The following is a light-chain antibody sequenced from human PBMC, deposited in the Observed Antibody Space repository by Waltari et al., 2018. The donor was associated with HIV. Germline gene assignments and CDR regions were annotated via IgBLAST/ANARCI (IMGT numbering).Light chain of an antibody. CDR3: QQYGSSPPIT. Sequence: EIVLTQSPGTLSLSQGERATLSCRASQRMSNSYLAWYQQKPGQAPRLLIYGASSRATGIPDRFSASGSGTDFTLTISRLEPEDFAVYYCQQYGSSPPITFGQGTRLEIK. CDR2: GAS. CDR1: QRMSNSY. V-gene: IGKV3-20*01. J-gene: IGKJ5*01.